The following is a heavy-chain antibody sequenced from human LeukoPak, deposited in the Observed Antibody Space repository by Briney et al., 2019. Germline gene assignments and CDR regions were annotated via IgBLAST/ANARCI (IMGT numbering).Heavy chain of an antibody. Sequence: SETLSLTCTVSGGSISSSSYYWGWIRQPPGKGLEWIGSIYYSGSTYYNPSLKSRVTISVDTSKNQFSLKLSSVTAADTAVYYCARRELYYYDSGGNHWGQGTLVTVSS. D-gene: IGHD3-22*01. V-gene: IGHV4-39*01. CDR3: ARRELYYYDSGGNH. CDR1: GGSISSSSYY. J-gene: IGHJ4*02. CDR2: IYYSGST.